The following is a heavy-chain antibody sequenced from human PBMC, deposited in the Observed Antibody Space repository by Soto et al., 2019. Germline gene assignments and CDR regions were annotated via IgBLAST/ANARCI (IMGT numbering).Heavy chain of an antibody. J-gene: IGHJ4*02. V-gene: IGHV1-18*04. Sequence: QVQLVQSGAEVKKPGASMKVSCKASGYTFTSYGISWVRQAPGQGLEWMGWISAYNGNTNYAQKLQGRVTMTTDTSTSTAYMELRSLRSDDTAVYYCARDPKEVTVTSLNDYWGQGTLVTVSS. CDR2: ISAYNGNT. CDR3: ARDPKEVTVTSLNDY. CDR1: GYTFTSYG. D-gene: IGHD4-17*01.